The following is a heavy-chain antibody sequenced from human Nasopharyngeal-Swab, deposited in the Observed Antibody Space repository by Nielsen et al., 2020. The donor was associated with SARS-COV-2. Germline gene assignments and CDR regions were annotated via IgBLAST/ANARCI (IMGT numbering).Heavy chain of an antibody. Sequence: ASVKVSCKASGYTFTSYYMHLVRQAPGQGLEWMGIINPSAVSTSYAQKFQGRVTMTRDTSTSTVYMELSSLRSEDTAVYYCARDLPYETLLWFGELYLGAFDIWGQGTMVTVSS. V-gene: IGHV1-46*01. CDR3: ARDLPYETLLWFGELYLGAFDI. CDR2: INPSAVST. J-gene: IGHJ3*02. CDR1: GYTFTSYY. D-gene: IGHD3-10*01.